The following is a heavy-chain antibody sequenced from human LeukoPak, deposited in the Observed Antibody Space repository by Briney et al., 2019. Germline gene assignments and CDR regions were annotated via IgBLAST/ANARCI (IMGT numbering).Heavy chain of an antibody. CDR3: AKCLYGSSSDYYYYGMDV. V-gene: IGHV3-30*18. Sequence: PGRSLRLSCAASGFTFSSYAMHWVREAPGNGLEWVAVISYDGSNKYYADSVNGRFTISRDNSKNTLSLQMNSLRAEDTAVYYCAKCLYGSSSDYYYYGMDVWGQGTTVTVSS. CDR1: GFTFSSYA. D-gene: IGHD6-6*01. J-gene: IGHJ6*02. CDR2: ISYDGSNK.